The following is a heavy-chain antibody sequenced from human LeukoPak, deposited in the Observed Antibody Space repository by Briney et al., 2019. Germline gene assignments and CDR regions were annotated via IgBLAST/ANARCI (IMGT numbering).Heavy chain of an antibody. D-gene: IGHD2-15*01. CDR2: IYTSGST. Sequence: SETLSLTCTVSGGSISSYYWSWIRQPAGKGLEWIGRIYTSGSTNYNPALKSRGTMSLDTSKTQFSLKLSSVTAADTAVYYFARQIVVPPLYYYYYYMAVWGKGTTVTVSS. V-gene: IGHV4-4*07. CDR1: GGSISSYY. CDR3: ARQIVVPPLYYYYYYMAV. J-gene: IGHJ6*03.